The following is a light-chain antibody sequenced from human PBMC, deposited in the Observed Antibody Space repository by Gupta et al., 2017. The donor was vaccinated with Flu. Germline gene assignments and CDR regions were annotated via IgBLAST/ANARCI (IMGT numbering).Light chain of an antibody. CDR1: GSDVGAYNY. J-gene: IGLJ3*02. Sequence: QSALTQPASVSGSPEQSITISCAGPGSDVGAYNYVSWYQHHPGQAPKLIIYEVNNRPAGVSSRFSGSKAGNTASLTISGLQAEDEADYYCSSYTTSSTWVFGGGTKLTVL. V-gene: IGLV2-14*01. CDR3: SSYTTSSTWV. CDR2: EVN.